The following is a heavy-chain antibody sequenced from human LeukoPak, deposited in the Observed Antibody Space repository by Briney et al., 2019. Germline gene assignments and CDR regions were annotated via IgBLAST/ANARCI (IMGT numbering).Heavy chain of an antibody. CDR3: ARGSGYEWELLEGYFDY. J-gene: IGHJ4*02. D-gene: IGHD1-26*01. Sequence: ESLKISCQGSGYSFTSYWIGWVRQMPGKGLEWMGIIYPGDSDTRYSPSFQGQVTISADKSISTAYLQWSSLKASDTAMYYCARGSGYEWELLEGYFDYWGQGTLVTVSS. V-gene: IGHV5-51*01. CDR2: IYPGDSDT. CDR1: GYSFTSYW.